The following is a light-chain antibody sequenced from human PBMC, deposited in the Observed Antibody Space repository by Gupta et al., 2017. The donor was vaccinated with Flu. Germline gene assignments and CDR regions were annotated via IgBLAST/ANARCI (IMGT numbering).Light chain of an antibody. CDR3: QQRSNWHT. J-gene: IGKJ5*01. V-gene: IGKV3-11*01. Sequence: EIVLTQSPATLSLSPGERATLSCRDSQSVSSYLAWYQQKPGQAPRLLIYDASNRANGIPARFSGSGSGTDFTLTSSSRETEDFAVYYGQQRSNWHTFGQGTRLEIK. CDR2: DAS. CDR1: QSVSSY.